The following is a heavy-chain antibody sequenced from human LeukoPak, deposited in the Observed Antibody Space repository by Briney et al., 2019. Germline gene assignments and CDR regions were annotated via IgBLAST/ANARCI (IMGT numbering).Heavy chain of an antibody. CDR3: ARDGKTGYDILTGYYHKDAFDI. Sequence: KPSETLSLTCTVSGGSISSYYWSWIRQPPGKGLEWIGYIYYSGSTNYNPSLKSRVTISVGTSKNQLSLKLSSVTAADTAVYYCARDGKTGYDILTGYYHKDAFDIWGQGTMVTVSS. J-gene: IGHJ3*02. CDR1: GGSISSYY. V-gene: IGHV4-59*01. D-gene: IGHD3-9*01. CDR2: IYYSGST.